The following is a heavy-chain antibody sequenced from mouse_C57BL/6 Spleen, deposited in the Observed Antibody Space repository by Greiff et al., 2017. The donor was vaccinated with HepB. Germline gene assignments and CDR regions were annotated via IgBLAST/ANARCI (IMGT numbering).Heavy chain of an antibody. CDR3: APEGTVVGYSRV. D-gene: IGHD1-1*01. Sequence: VQLQQSRAELGRPGASVKLCCTTSGYNIKDDYMHWVKRRPEQGLEWIGRIDPEDGDTEYAPKFQGKATMTADTSSNTAYLQLSSLTSEDSSVYYCAPEGTVVGYSRVWCEGTPSTDSP. CDR1: GYNIKDDY. J-gene: IGHJ1*01. V-gene: IGHV14-1*01. CDR2: IDPEDGDT.